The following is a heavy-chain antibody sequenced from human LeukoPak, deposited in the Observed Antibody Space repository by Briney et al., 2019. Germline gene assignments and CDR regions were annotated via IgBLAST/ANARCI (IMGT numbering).Heavy chain of an antibody. CDR2: ISSSSSYI. CDR3: ARDSSIAARGIWFEP. CDR1: GFTFSSYS. J-gene: IGHJ5*02. Sequence: PGGSLRLSCAASGFTFSSYSMNWVRQAPGKGLEWVSSISSSSSYIYYADSVKGRFTISRDNAKNSLYLQMNSLRAEDTAVYYCARDSSIAARGIWFEPWGQGTLVTAAS. D-gene: IGHD6-6*01. V-gene: IGHV3-21*01.